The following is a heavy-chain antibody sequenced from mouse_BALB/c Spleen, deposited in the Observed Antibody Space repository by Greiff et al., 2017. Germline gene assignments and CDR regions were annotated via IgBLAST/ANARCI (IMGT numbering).Heavy chain of an antibody. Sequence: EVQRVESGGGLVKPGGSLKLSCAASGFTFSDYYMYWVRQTPEKRLEWVATISDGGSYTYYPDSVKGRFTISRDNAKNNLYLQMSSLKSEDTAMYYCARGRYYDYEGDYFDYWGQGTTLTVSS. J-gene: IGHJ2*01. V-gene: IGHV5-4*02. CDR3: ARGRYYDYEGDYFDY. CDR1: GFTFSDYY. D-gene: IGHD2-4*01. CDR2: ISDGGSYT.